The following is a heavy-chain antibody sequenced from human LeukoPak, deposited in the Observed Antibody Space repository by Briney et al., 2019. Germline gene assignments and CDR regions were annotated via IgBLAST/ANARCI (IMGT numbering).Heavy chain of an antibody. J-gene: IGHJ4*02. CDR2: IGYDGSSK. CDR1: GFIFTTHG. V-gene: IGHV3-30*02. Sequence: GGSLRLSCAASGFIFTTHGMHWVRQAPGKGLEWVAFIGYDGSSKYYADSVKGRFTISRDNSKNTLYLQMNSLRPEDMAVYYCAKDVGYYCSTTSCHIDFWGQGTLVTVSS. D-gene: IGHD2-2*02. CDR3: AKDVGYYCSTTSCHIDF.